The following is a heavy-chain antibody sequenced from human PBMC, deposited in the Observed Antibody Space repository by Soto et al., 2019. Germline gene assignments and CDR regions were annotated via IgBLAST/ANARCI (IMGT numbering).Heavy chain of an antibody. CDR3: ARDQPIQGAAINSGMDV. Sequence: QVQLVQSGAEVKKPGASVKVSCKASGYTFTSYGISWVRKAPGQGLEWMGWISAYNGNTNYAQKLQGRVTMTTDTSTSKAYMELRSLRSDDTAVYYCARDQPIQGAAINSGMDVWGQGTTVTVSS. V-gene: IGHV1-18*01. D-gene: IGHD6-25*01. CDR1: GYTFTSYG. J-gene: IGHJ6*02. CDR2: ISAYNGNT.